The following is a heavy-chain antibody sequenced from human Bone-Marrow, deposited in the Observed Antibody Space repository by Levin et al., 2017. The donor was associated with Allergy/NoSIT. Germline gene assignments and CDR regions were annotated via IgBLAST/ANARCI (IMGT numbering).Heavy chain of an antibody. D-gene: IGHD3-9*01. J-gene: IGHJ4*02. Sequence: SETLSLTCTVSGGSISSGGYHWSWIRQHAGMGLEWIGYIYYSGSTYYNPSLKSRAMISLDTSKNQSSLKVTSATAADAAVYYCAREDGSTFDAWGQGTLVTVSS. V-gene: IGHV4-31*03. CDR2: IYYSGST. CDR3: AREDGSTFDA. CDR1: GGSISSGGYH.